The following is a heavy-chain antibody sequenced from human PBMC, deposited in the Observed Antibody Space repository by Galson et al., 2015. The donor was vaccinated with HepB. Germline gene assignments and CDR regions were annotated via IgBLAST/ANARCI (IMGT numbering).Heavy chain of an antibody. CDR2: ISAYNGNT. Sequence: SVKVSCKASGYTFTSYGISWVRQAPGQGLEWMGWISAYNGNTNYAQKLQGRVTMTTDTSTSTAYMELRSLRSDDTAMYYCARDGDILTRSGMDVWGQGTTVTVSS. CDR3: ARDGDILTRSGMDV. D-gene: IGHD3-9*01. CDR1: GYTFTSYG. J-gene: IGHJ6*02. V-gene: IGHV1-18*04.